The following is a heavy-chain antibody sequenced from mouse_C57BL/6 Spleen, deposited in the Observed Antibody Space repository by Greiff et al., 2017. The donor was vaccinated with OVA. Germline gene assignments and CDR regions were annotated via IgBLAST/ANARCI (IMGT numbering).Heavy chain of an antibody. CDR3: ARVSYYYGSFDY. Sequence: EVQVVESGPGLVKPSQSLSLTCSVTGYSITSGYYWNWIRQFPGNKLEWMGYISYDGSNNYNPSLKNRISITRDTSKNQFFLKLNSVTTEDTATYYCARVSYYYGSFDYWGQGTTLTVSS. CDR2: ISYDGSN. D-gene: IGHD1-1*01. CDR1: GYSITSGYY. V-gene: IGHV3-6*01. J-gene: IGHJ2*01.